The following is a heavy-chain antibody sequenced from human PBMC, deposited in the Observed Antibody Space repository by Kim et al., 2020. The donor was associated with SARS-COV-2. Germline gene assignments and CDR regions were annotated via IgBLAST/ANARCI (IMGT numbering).Heavy chain of an antibody. CDR3: ARDLCCSGGSCSGVCDC. J-gene: IGHJ4*02. D-gene: IGHD2-15*01. V-gene: IGHV3-30*07. Sequence: VMGRFTISRDNSNNTLYLQMISLRARDTAVYYCARDLCCSGGSCSGVCDCWGQGTLVTVSS.